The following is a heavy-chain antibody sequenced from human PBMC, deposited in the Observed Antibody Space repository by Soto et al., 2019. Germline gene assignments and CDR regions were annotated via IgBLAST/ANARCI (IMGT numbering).Heavy chain of an antibody. V-gene: IGHV3-7*01. CDR1: GFTFSSYW. CDR3: ARPIEWSSTGCIR. CDR2: IKQDGSEK. Sequence: PGGSLRLSCAASGFTFSSYWMSWVRQAPGKGLEWVANIKQDGSEKYYVDSVKGRFTISRDNAKNSLYLQMNSLRAEDTAVYYYARPIEWSSTGCIRWGQGTLITVSS. D-gene: IGHD2-2*01. J-gene: IGHJ4*02.